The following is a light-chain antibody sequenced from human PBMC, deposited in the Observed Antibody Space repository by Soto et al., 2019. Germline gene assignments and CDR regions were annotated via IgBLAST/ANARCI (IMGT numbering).Light chain of an antibody. J-gene: IGLJ2*01. CDR2: EVN. CDR3: SSCAGRNNFMV. Sequence: QSALTQPPSASGSPGQSVTISCTGTSSDVGGYNYVSWYQQHPGKAPKLMIYEVNKRPSGVPDRFSGSKSGNTASLTVSGLQPEDEAEYYCSSCAGRNNFMVFGRGTKLTVL. CDR1: SSDVGGYNY. V-gene: IGLV2-8*01.